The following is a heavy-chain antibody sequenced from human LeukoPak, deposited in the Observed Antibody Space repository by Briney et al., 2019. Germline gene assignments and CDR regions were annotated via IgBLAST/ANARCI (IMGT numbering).Heavy chain of an antibody. D-gene: IGHD6-19*01. CDR1: GGTFSSYA. CDR2: IIPIFGTA. Sequence: SVKVSCKASGGTFSSYAISWVRQAPGQGLEWMGGIIPIFGTANYAQKFQGRVTITANESTSTAYMELSSLRSEDTAVYYCARDPSSGWPYFDYWGQGTLVTVSS. V-gene: IGHV1-69*13. CDR3: ARDPSSGWPYFDY. J-gene: IGHJ4*02.